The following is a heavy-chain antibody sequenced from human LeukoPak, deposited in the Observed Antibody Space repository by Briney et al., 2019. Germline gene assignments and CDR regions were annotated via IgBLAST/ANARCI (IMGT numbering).Heavy chain of an antibody. V-gene: IGHV3-9*01. CDR3: AKGPRIWGSYGDS. J-gene: IGHJ4*02. CDR1: GFTFDDYA. Sequence: GGSLRLSCAASGFTFDDYAMHWVRQAPGKGLEWVSGISWNSGRIVYADSVKGRFTISRDNAKNSLYLQMTSLRVEDTALYFCAKGPRIWGSYGDSWGQGTLVTVSS. CDR2: ISWNSGRI. D-gene: IGHD3-16*01.